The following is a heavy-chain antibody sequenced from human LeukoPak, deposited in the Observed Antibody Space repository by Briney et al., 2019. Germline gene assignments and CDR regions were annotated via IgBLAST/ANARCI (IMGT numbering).Heavy chain of an antibody. Sequence: GGSLRLSCAASGFTFSSYAMHWVHQAPGKGLEWVAVISYDGSNKYYADSVKGRFTISRDNSKNTLYLQMNSLRGEDTAVYYCARDYKWGYFDYWGQGTLVTVSS. CDR2: ISYDGSNK. J-gene: IGHJ4*02. CDR1: GFTFSSYA. CDR3: ARDYKWGYFDY. D-gene: IGHD1-20*01. V-gene: IGHV3-30-3*01.